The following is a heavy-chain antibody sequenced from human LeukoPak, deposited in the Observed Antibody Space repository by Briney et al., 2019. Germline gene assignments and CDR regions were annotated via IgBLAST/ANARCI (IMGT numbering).Heavy chain of an antibody. D-gene: IGHD3-10*01. CDR2: IKQDGSEK. J-gene: IGHJ4*02. Sequence: GGSLRLSCVASGFDFSDHWMTWVRQVPGKRLEWVATIKQDGSEKYYVDSVKGRFTISRDNAKNSLYLQMNSLRAEDTAVYYCARERGRLFDYWGQGTLVTVSS. CDR3: ARERGRLFDY. V-gene: IGHV3-7*01. CDR1: GFDFSDHW.